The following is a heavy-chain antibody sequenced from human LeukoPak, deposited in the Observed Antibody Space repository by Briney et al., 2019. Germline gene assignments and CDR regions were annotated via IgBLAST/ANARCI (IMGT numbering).Heavy chain of an antibody. J-gene: IGHJ5*02. D-gene: IGHD3-10*01. CDR2: INHSGST. CDR3: ARASPRGSGSGSYVRSWFDP. CDR1: GGSFSGYY. V-gene: IGHV4-34*01. Sequence: SETLSLTCAVYGGSFSGYYWSWIRQPPGKGLEWIGEINHSGSTNYNPSLKSRVTISVDTSKNQFSLKLSSVTAADTAVYYCARASPRGSGSGSYVRSWFDPWGQGTLVTVSS.